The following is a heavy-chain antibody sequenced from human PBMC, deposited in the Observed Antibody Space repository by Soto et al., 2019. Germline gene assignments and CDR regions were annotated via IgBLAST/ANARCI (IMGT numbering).Heavy chain of an antibody. J-gene: IGHJ4*02. CDR3: AKDFSSWSSGVDY. CDR1: GFTFDDYA. D-gene: IGHD6-13*01. CDR2: ISWNSGSI. V-gene: IGHV3-9*01. Sequence: SLRLSCAASGFTFDDYAMHWVRQAPGKGLEWVSGISWNSGSIGYADSVKGRFTISRDNAKNSLYLQMNSLRAEDAALYYCAKDFSSWSSGVDYWGQGTLVTVSS.